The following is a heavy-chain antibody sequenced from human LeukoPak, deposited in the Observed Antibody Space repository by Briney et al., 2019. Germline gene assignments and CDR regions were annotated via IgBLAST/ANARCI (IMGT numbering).Heavy chain of an antibody. V-gene: IGHV3-30*02. J-gene: IGHJ4*02. CDR2: LRYDETTK. Sequence: GGSLGLSCAASGFTFSNFGMNWVRQSPGKGLEWLAFLRYDETTKNYADSVKGRFTISRDNSKNTLFLQMNSLRAEDTAVYYCASNKYYYDSSGLHYWGQGTLVTVSS. CDR3: ASNKYYYDSSGLHY. D-gene: IGHD3-22*01. CDR1: GFTFSNFG.